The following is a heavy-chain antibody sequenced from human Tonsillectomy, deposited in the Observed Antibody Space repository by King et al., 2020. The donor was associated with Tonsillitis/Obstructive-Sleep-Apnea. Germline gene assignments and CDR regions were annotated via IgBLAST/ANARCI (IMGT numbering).Heavy chain of an antibody. CDR2: IYYSVST. J-gene: IGHJ5*02. V-gene: IGHV4-39*01. CDR3: ARRVTNWFDP. Sequence: QLQESGPGLVKPSETLSLTCTVSGGSIGSSSYYWDWIRHPPGKGLEWIGRIYYSVSTNHNPSLKSRGTISVDTSKNQFSLKLSSVTAADTAVYYCARRVTNWFDPWGQGTLVTVSS. CDR1: GGSIGSSSYY. D-gene: IGHD2-21*02.